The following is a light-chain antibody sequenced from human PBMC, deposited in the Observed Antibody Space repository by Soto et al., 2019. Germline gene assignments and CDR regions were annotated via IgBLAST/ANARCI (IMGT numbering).Light chain of an antibody. CDR2: SNS. CDR3: ESWGDSLNSFFV. Sequence: QSVLPQPPSACGTPGQRVTISCSGSSSNIGSNTVNWYQHLPGAAPRLLIYSNSQRPSGVPDRFSGSKSGTSASLAIRGLRSDDEADYYCESWGDSLNSFFVFGTGTKVTVL. J-gene: IGLJ1*01. CDR1: SSNIGSNT. V-gene: IGLV1-44*01.